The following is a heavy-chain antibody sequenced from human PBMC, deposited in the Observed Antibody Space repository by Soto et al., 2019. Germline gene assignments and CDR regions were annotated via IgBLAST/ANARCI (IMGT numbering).Heavy chain of an antibody. J-gene: IGHJ5*02. CDR3: ARRPAGSSSSLDWFDL. D-gene: IGHD6-6*01. Sequence: PSETLSLTCTVSGGSISSSSYYWGWIRQPPGKGLEWIGSIYYSGSTYYNPSLKSRVAISVDTSKNQFSLKLSSVTAADTAVYYCARRPAGSSSSLDWFDLWGQGTLVTVSS. CDR2: IYYSGST. V-gene: IGHV4-39*01. CDR1: GGSISSSSYY.